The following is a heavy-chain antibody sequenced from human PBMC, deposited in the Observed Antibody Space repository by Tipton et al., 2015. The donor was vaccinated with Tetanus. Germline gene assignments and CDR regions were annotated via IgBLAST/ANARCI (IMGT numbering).Heavy chain of an antibody. CDR1: GYTFTDYY. V-gene: IGHV1-2*02. Sequence: QLVQSGAEVKKPGASVKVSCKASGYTFTDYYMHWVRQAPGEGLEWMGWINPNSGATDYAQKFQGRVTMTRDTSISTAYMELSSLRSDATAVYYCARERHLVYWGLGTLVTVSS. CDR2: INPNSGAT. CDR3: ARERHLVY. J-gene: IGHJ4*02.